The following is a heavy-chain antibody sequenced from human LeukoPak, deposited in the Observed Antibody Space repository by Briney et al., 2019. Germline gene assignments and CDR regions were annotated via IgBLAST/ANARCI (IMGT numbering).Heavy chain of an antibody. D-gene: IGHD3-3*01. CDR2: INHSGST. CDR1: GGSFSGYY. CDR3: ARVLGYYDFWSGYSVGYYYYYMDV. J-gene: IGHJ6*03. V-gene: IGHV4-34*01. Sequence: SETLSLTCAVYGGSFSGYYWSWIRQPPGKGLEWIGEINHSGSTNYNPSLKSRVTISVDRSKNQFSLKLSSVTAADTAVYYCARVLGYYDFWSGYSVGYYYYYMDVWGKGTTVTVSS.